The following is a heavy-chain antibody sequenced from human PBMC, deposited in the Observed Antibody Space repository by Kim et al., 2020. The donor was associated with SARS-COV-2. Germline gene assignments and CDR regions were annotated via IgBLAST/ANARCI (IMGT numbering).Heavy chain of an antibody. D-gene: IGHD3-22*01. Sequence: AAPVKGRFTISRDDSKNTLYLQMDSLKTEDTAVYYCTTDGTWVTMIVAGGWGQGTLVTVSS. J-gene: IGHJ4*02. CDR3: TTDGTWVTMIVAGG. V-gene: IGHV3-15*01.